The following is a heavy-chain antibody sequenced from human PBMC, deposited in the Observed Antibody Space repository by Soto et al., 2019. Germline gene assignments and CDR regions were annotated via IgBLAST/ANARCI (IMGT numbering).Heavy chain of an antibody. Sequence: SETLSLTCAVYGGSFSGYYWSWIRQPPGKGLEWIGEINHSGSTNYNPSLKSRVTISVDTSKNQFSLKLSSVTAADTAVYYCARRPVRGGNSGVGFDPWGQGTLVTVSS. D-gene: IGHD2-15*01. V-gene: IGHV4-34*01. CDR2: INHSGST. J-gene: IGHJ5*02. CDR1: GGSFSGYY. CDR3: ARRPVRGGNSGVGFDP.